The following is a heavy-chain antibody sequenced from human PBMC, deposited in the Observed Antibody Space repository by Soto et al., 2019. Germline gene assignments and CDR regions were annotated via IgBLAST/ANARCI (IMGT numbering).Heavy chain of an antibody. CDR3: ARSGGYCSNGGCFLEYYYYGMDV. CDR1: GYTFTGYY. CDR2: INPNSGGT. Sequence: ASVKVSCKASGYTFTGYYMHWVRQAPGQGLEWMGWINPNSGGTNYAQKFQGWVTMTRDTSISTAYMELSRLRSDDTAVYYCARSGGYCSNGGCFLEYYYYGMDVWGQGTTVTSP. J-gene: IGHJ6*02. D-gene: IGHD2-8*01. V-gene: IGHV1-2*04.